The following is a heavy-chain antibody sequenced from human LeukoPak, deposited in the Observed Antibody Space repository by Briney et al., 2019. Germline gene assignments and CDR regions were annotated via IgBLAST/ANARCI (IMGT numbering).Heavy chain of an antibody. V-gene: IGHV4-61*01. J-gene: IGHJ3*02. CDR3: ARVEWFGELSPFDI. CDR1: GGSVSSGTYY. CDR2: IYYSEST. Sequence: PSETLSLTCTVSGGSVSSGTYYWSWIRQPPGEGLEWIGYIYYSESTNYNPSLKSRVTISVDTSKNQFSLKLSSVTAADTAVYYCARVEWFGELSPFDIWGQGTMVTVSS. D-gene: IGHD3-10*01.